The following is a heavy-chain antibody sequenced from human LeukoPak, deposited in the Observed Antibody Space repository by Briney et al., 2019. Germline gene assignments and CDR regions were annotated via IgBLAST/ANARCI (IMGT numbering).Heavy chain of an antibody. V-gene: IGHV3-53*01. CDR1: GFVVSSNY. Sequence: GGSLRLSCAASGFVVSSNYMAWVRQAPGKGLEWVSFMYSDNNIYCADSVKGRFTISRDNSKNTLYLQMNSLRVEDTAIYYCARGILGLIPIDYWGQGTLVTVSS. D-gene: IGHD1-26*01. CDR3: ARGILGLIPIDY. CDR2: MYSDNNI. J-gene: IGHJ4*02.